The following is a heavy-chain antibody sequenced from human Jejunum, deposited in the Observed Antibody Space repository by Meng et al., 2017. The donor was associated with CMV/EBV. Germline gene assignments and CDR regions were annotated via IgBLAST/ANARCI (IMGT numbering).Heavy chain of an antibody. CDR1: GVTGYTYA. CDR3: ARVTTFYYALDV. J-gene: IGHJ6*02. CDR2: IIPILGKA. D-gene: IGHD1-1*01. V-gene: IGHV1-69*04. Sequence: KASGVTGYTYAISWVRQAPGQGLEWMGRIIPILGKATYAQKFQGRATITADKFTGTSFLDLSSLRSEDTAVYFCARVTTFYYALDVWGQGTTVTVSS.